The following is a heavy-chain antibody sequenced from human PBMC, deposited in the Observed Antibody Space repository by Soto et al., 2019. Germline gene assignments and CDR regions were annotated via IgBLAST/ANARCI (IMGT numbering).Heavy chain of an antibody. CDR2: ISSSSSYI. CDR3: ARDGVITMVRGALLDYYGMDV. Sequence: GGSLRLSCAASGFTFSSYSMNWVRQAPGKGLEWVSSISSSSSYIYYADSVKGRFTISRDNAKNSLYLQMNSLRAEDTAVYYCARDGVITMVRGALLDYYGMDVWGQGTTVTVSS. V-gene: IGHV3-21*01. J-gene: IGHJ6*02. D-gene: IGHD3-10*01. CDR1: GFTFSSYS.